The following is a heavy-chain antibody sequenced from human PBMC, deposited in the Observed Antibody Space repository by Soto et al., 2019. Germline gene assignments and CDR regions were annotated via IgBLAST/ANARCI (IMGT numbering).Heavy chain of an antibody. CDR3: ARRQQYRIYYYYGMDV. V-gene: IGHV4-34*01. J-gene: IGHJ6*02. D-gene: IGHD4-4*01. CDR2: INHSGST. Sequence: SETLSLTCAVYGGSFSGYYWSWIRQPPGKGLEWIGEINHSGSTNYNPSLKSRVTISVETSKNQFSLKLSSVTAADTAVYYCARRQQYRIYYYYGMDVWGQGTTVTVSS. CDR1: GGSFSGYY.